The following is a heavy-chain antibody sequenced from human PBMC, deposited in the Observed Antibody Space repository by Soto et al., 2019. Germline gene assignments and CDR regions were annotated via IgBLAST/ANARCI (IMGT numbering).Heavy chain of an antibody. CDR2: IYPGDSDT. CDR3: ARILDIVVVPAAIGGGAFDI. Sequence: GESLKISCKGSGYSFTSYWIGWVRQMPGKGLEWMGIIYPGDSDTRYSPSFQGQVTISADKSISTAYLQWSSLKASDTAMYYCARILDIVVVPAAIGGGAFDIWGQGTMVT. J-gene: IGHJ3*02. D-gene: IGHD2-2*01. V-gene: IGHV5-51*01. CDR1: GYSFTSYW.